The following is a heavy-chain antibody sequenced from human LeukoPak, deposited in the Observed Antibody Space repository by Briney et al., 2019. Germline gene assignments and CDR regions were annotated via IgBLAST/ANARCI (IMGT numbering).Heavy chain of an antibody. CDR2: INAGNGNT. J-gene: IGHJ5*02. Sequence: ASVKVSCKASGYTFTSYAMHWVRQAPGQRLEWMGWINAGNGNTKYSQEFQGRVTITRDTSASTAYMELSSLRSEDMAVYYCARSTRGELEPPALMGWFDPWGQGTLVTVSS. D-gene: IGHD1-1*01. CDR3: ARSTRGELEPPALMGWFDP. V-gene: IGHV1-3*03. CDR1: GYTFTSYA.